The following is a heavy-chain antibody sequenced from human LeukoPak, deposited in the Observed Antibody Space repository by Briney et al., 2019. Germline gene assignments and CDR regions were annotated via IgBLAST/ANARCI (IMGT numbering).Heavy chain of an antibody. CDR1: GFTFSNSA. D-gene: IGHD2-2*01. Sequence: PGGSLRLSCEVSGFTFSNSAMSWVRQAPGKGLEWVSGISISGGTTYYAASVKGRFTISRDNPKNTVYLQLNSLRAEDTAVYYCAKEEVPNDYWGQGTLVTVSS. CDR3: AKEEVPNDY. CDR2: ISISGGTT. V-gene: IGHV3-23*01. J-gene: IGHJ4*02.